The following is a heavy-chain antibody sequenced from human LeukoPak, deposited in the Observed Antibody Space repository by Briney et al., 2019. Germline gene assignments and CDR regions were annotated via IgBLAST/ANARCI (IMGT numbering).Heavy chain of an antibody. CDR3: ARDKIPAPVRENSGFDY. CDR1: GFTFSSYW. J-gene: IGHJ4*02. Sequence: GGSLRLSCAASGFTFSSYWMSWVRQAPGKGLEWVANIKQDGSEKYYVDSVKGRFTISRDNAKNSLYLQMNSLRAEDTAVYYCARDKIPAPVRENSGFDYWGQGTLVTVSS. CDR2: IKQDGSEK. D-gene: IGHD6-13*01. V-gene: IGHV3-7*03.